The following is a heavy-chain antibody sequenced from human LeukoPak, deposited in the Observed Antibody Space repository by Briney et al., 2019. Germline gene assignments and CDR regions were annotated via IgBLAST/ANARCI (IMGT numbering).Heavy chain of an antibody. CDR3: ARRRGTIFGVVIRAPVWFDP. J-gene: IGHJ5*02. D-gene: IGHD3-3*01. V-gene: IGHV4-39*01. CDR1: GGSISSSSYY. CDR2: IYYSGST. Sequence: PSETLSLTXTVSGGSISSSSYYWGWIRQPPGKGLEWIGSIYYSGSTYYNPSLKSRVTISVDTSKNQFSLKLSSVTAADTAVYYCARRRGTIFGVVIRAPVWFDPWGQGTLVTVSS.